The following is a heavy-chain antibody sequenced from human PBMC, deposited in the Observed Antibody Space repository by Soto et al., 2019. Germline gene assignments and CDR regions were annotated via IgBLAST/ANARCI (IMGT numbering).Heavy chain of an antibody. CDR2: ISAYNGNT. J-gene: IGHJ4*02. V-gene: IGHV1-18*01. Sequence: ASVKVSCKASGYTFTSYGISWVRQAPGQGLEWMGWISAYNGNTNYAQKLQGRVTMTTDTSTSTAYMELRSLRSDDTAVYYCARGPARSGYEFSASDYWGQGTLVTVSS. CDR1: GYTFTSYG. D-gene: IGHD3-3*01. CDR3: ARGPARSGYEFSASDY.